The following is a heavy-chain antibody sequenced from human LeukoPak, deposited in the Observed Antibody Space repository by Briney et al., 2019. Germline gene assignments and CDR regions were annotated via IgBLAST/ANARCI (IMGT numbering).Heavy chain of an antibody. CDR2: IYAGGNT. D-gene: IGHD2-21*02. Sequence: SETLSLTCTVSGGSISNYYWSWIRQPAGKGLEWIGRIYAGGNTDHNPSLKSRVTMSVDTSKNQFSPRLRSVTAADTAVYYCAREHKDYDGDGYYYGYWGQGTLVTVSS. J-gene: IGHJ4*02. V-gene: IGHV4-4*07. CDR1: GGSISNYY. CDR3: AREHKDYDGDGYYYGY.